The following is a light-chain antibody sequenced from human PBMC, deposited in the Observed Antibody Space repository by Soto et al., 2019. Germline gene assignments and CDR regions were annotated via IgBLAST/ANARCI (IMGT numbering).Light chain of an antibody. CDR2: EGI. J-gene: IGLJ1*01. V-gene: IGLV2-23*01. CDR3: CSYAASSTLYV. Sequence: QSALTQPASVSGSPGQSITISCTGTSSDVGSYNLVSWYQQHPGKAPKLIISEGIKRPSGVSNRFSGSKSGNMASLTISGLHTEDEADYYCCSYAASSTLYVFGTGTKLTVL. CDR1: SSDVGSYNL.